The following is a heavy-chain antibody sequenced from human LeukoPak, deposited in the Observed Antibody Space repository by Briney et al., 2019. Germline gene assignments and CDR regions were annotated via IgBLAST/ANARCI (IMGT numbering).Heavy chain of an antibody. D-gene: IGHD4-17*01. CDR2: IWSDGSQQ. J-gene: IGHJ3*02. V-gene: IGHV3-33*01. CDR3: ARVSYGDTAFDI. CDR1: GFTFRSYG. Sequence: GMSLRLSCAASGFTFRSYGMHWVRQAQGKGLEWVAVIWSDGSQQHYADSVKGRFTISRDNSKNTLYLQMNSLRVDDTAVYYCARVSYGDTAFDIWGQGTMVTVSS.